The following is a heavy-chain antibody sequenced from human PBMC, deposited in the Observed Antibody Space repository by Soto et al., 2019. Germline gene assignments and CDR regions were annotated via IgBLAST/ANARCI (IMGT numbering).Heavy chain of an antibody. J-gene: IGHJ4*02. V-gene: IGHV3-33*01. CDR3: ARQHGVPTEYYFDY. CDR1: GLTFSNYA. Sequence: GGSLRLSCAASGLTFSNYAMHWVRQAPGKGLEWVAVVWYDGSEKYYADSVKGRFTISRDNSKNTLSLRLSSVTAADTALYYCARQHGVPTEYYFDYWGRGTLVTVSS. D-gene: IGHD6-6*01. CDR2: VWYDGSEK.